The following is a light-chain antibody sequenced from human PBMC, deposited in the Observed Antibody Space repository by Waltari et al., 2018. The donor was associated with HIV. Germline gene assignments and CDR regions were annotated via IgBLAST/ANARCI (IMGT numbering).Light chain of an antibody. J-gene: IGKJ1*01. Sequence: EIVLTQSPGTLSSSPGERATLSCRATQSVDSKYVAWYQQKPGQAPRLLIYGAYSSAIGIPDRFSGSGSGTDFTLTISRLEPEDFAVYSCQQYGTPPWTFGQGTKVEIK. CDR2: GAY. V-gene: IGKV3-20*01. CDR3: QQYGTPPWT. CDR1: QSVDSKY.